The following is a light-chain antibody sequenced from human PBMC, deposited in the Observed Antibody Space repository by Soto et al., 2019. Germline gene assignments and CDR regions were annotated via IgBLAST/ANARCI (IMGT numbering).Light chain of an antibody. CDR1: SSNIGSNY. J-gene: IGLJ2*01. V-gene: IGLV1-47*01. Sequence: QSVLTQPPSASGTPGQRVTISCSGSSSNIGSNYVYWYQQLPGTAPKLLIHRNNQRPSGVPDRFSGSKSGTSASLAISGRRSEDEADYYCAAWEDSLRVYVVFGGGTKLTVL. CDR2: RNN. CDR3: AAWEDSLRVYVV.